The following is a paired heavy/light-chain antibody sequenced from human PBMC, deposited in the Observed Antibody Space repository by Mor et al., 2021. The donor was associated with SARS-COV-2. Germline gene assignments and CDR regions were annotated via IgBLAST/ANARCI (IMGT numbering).Light chain of an antibody. CDR3: SAWDTALSAWV. CDR1: TYNVGNQG. Sequence: QAGLTQPPSMSKALRQTATLTCKGDTYNVGNQGATWLQQTPGHPPKLLSFRNNNRPSGISERFSASRSGSTASLTITGLQPEDEADYYCSAWDTALSAWVFGGGTRLTVL. J-gene: IGLJ3*02. CDR2: RNN. V-gene: IGLV10-54*04.
Heavy chain of an antibody. CDR3: ARDTTTISPRGAFDI. CDR2: IHPDRGHT. Sequence: QVQLVQSGAEVKRPGASVRVSCKASGYTFTDYYLHWVRQAPGQGLEWVGRIHPDRGHTHYPQRLQGRVTLTSDTSISTAYMDLTNLKSDDTAVYFCARDTTTISPRGAFDIWGRGTMVTVSS. CDR1: GYTFTDYY. V-gene: IGHV1-2*06. D-gene: IGHD4-4*01. J-gene: IGHJ3*02.